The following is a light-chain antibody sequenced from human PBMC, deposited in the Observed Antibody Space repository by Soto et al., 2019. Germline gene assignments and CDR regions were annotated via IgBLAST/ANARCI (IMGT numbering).Light chain of an antibody. CDR1: QSVRSN. CDR3: QQYSSLPTT. CDR2: GAS. V-gene: IGKV3-20*01. J-gene: IGKJ3*01. Sequence: SCRASQSVRSNLAWYQQKPGQAPRLLIYGASNRATGVPDSFSGRGSGTDFTLTISRLEPEDFTVYYCQQYSSLPTTFGPGTKVDI.